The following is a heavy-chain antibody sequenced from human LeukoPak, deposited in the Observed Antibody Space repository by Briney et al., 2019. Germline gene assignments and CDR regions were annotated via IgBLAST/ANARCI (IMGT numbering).Heavy chain of an antibody. J-gene: IGHJ6*03. CDR3: ARDISSASRGMDV. Sequence: SGGSLRLSCAASGFTFSSYTMNWVRQAPGKGLEWVSDISSSSSTIYYTDSVKGRFTISRDNAKNSLYLQMNSLRVEDTAVYYCARDISSASRGMDVWGKGTTVTVSS. D-gene: IGHD6-6*01. CDR1: GFTFSSYT. V-gene: IGHV3-48*01. CDR2: ISSSSSTI.